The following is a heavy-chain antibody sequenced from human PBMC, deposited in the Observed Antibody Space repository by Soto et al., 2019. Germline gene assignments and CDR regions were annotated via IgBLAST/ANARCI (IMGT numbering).Heavy chain of an antibody. J-gene: IGHJ5*02. Sequence: QLQLQESGPGLVKPSETLSLTCTVSGDSISSSYYWGWVRQPPGKGLECIGAVYYTGFTYYNPSLKSRLTISLDTSKNQFSVRLSSVTAADTAIYYCARLPVVVIALGYFDPWGPGTLVTVSS. CDR3: ARLPVVVIALGYFDP. D-gene: IGHD2-21*01. CDR1: GDSISSSYY. CDR2: VYYTGFT. V-gene: IGHV4-39*01.